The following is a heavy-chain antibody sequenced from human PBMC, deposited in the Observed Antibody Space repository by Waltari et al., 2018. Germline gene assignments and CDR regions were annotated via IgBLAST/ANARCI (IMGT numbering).Heavy chain of an antibody. Sequence: QVQLVQSGAEVKKPGSSVKVSCKASGGTFSSYAISWVRQAPGQGLEWMGIINPRGGSTSYAQKFQGRVTMTRDTSTSTVYMELSSLRSEDTAVYYCASHGSGSYYNGAFDIWGQGTMVTVSS. CDR2: INPRGGST. D-gene: IGHD3-10*01. CDR1: GGTFSSYA. CDR3: ASHGSGSYYNGAFDI. V-gene: IGHV1-46*01. J-gene: IGHJ3*02.